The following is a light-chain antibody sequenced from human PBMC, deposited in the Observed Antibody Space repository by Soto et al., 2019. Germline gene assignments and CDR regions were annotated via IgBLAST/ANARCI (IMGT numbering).Light chain of an antibody. CDR3: FSFARIITFYA. CDR2: EGS. J-gene: IGLJ1*01. Sequence: QSALTQPASVSASPGQSITISCTGTSSDVGSSNLVSWYQHHPGKAPKLIIYEGSRRPSGVSGRCSGSKSGNTASLTISGLQADDEADYSCFSFARIITFYAFGTGTKLTVL. CDR1: SSDVGSSNL. V-gene: IGLV2-23*01.